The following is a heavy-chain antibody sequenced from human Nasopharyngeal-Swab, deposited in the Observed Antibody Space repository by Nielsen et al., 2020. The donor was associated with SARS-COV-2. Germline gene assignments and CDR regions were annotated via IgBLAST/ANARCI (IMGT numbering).Heavy chain of an antibody. CDR3: ARLAPPYSSSWRATPNYYYYYMDV. CDR2: ISSSSSYI. J-gene: IGHJ6*03. V-gene: IGHV3-21*01. CDR1: GFTFSSSA. D-gene: IGHD6-13*01. Sequence: GGSLRLSCAASGFTFSSSAMSWVRQAPGKGLEWVSSISSSSSYIYYADSVKGRFTISRDNAKNSLYLQMNSLRAEDTAVYYCARLAPPYSSSWRATPNYYYYYMDVWGKGTTVTVSS.